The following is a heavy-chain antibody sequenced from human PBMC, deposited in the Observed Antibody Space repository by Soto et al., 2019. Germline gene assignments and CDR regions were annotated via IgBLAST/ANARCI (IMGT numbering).Heavy chain of an antibody. CDR2: INHSGST. CDR3: ARGSSNYDILTGLAADAFDI. Sequence: PSETLSLTCAVYGGSFSGYYWSWIRQPPGKGLEWIGEINHSGSTNYNPSLKSRVTISVDTSKNQFSLKLSSVTAADTAVYYCARGSSNYDILTGLAADAFDIWGQGTMVTVSS. V-gene: IGHV4-34*01. CDR1: GGSFSGYY. J-gene: IGHJ3*02. D-gene: IGHD3-9*01.